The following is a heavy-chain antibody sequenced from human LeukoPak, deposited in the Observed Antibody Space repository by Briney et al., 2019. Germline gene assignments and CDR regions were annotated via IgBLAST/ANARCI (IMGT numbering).Heavy chain of an antibody. CDR2: IWYDGSNK. V-gene: IGHV3-33*08. J-gene: IGHJ4*02. Sequence: GGSLRVSCAASGFTFSFYAMHWVRQAPGKGLEWVAVIWYDGSNKYYADSVKGRFTISRDNSKNTLYLQMNSLRAEDTAVYYCARGLGQWLDDWGQGTLVTVSS. D-gene: IGHD6-19*01. CDR3: ARGLGQWLDD. CDR1: GFTFSFYA.